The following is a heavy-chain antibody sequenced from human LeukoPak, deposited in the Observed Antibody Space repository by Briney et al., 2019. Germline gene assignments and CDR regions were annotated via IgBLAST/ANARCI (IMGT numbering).Heavy chain of an antibody. D-gene: IGHD6-19*01. Sequence: GGPLRLSCAASGFTFSSYAMHWVRQAPGKGLEWVAVISYDGSNKYYADSVKGRFTISRDNSKNTLYLQMNSLRAEDTAVYYCARGGRQWQDYWGQGTLVTVSS. CDR1: GFTFSSYA. CDR3: ARGGRQWQDY. J-gene: IGHJ4*02. V-gene: IGHV3-30*04. CDR2: ISYDGSNK.